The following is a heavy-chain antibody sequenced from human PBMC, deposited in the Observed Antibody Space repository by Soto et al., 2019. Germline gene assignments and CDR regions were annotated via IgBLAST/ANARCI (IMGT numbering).Heavy chain of an antibody. V-gene: IGHV6-1*01. CDR1: GDSVSNNSAA. J-gene: IGHJ6*02. D-gene: IGHD3-10*01. CDR3: ARDREDGSGSYGYYYYGMDV. CDR2: TYYRSKWYN. Sequence: QALSLTWSISGDSVSNNSAAWNLIRQSPSRGLEWLGRTYYRSKWYNDYAVSVKSRITINPDTSKNQFSLQLNSVTPEDTAVYYCARDREDGSGSYGYYYYGMDVWGQGTTVTVSS.